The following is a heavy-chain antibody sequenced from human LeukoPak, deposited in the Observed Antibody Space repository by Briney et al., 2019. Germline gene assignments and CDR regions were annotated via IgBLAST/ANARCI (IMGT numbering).Heavy chain of an antibody. D-gene: IGHD6-13*01. CDR3: ARDHGHIAAATNWFDP. J-gene: IGHJ5*02. CDR2: ISYDGSNK. V-gene: IGHV3-30*03. CDR1: GFTFSDYG. Sequence: GGSLTLSCAASGFTFSDYGIHWVRQAPGKGLEWVAVISYDGSNKYYADSVKGRFTISRDNSKNTLYLQMNSLRAEDTAVYYCARDHGHIAAATNWFDPWGQGTLVTVSS.